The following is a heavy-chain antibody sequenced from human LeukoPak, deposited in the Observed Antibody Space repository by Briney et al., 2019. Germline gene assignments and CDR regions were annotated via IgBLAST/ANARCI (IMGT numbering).Heavy chain of an antibody. D-gene: IGHD6-6*01. J-gene: IGHJ4*02. CDR2: INPSGGST. V-gene: IGHV1-46*01. Sequence: ASLKVSCKASGYTLTNYYIHWVRQAPGQGLEWRGIINPSGGSTSYAQKFQGRVTMTRDTSTSTVYMELSSLRSEDTAVYYCAREGPYSDSSRSRFDYWGQGTLVTVSS. CDR1: GYTLTNYY. CDR3: AREGPYSDSSRSRFDY.